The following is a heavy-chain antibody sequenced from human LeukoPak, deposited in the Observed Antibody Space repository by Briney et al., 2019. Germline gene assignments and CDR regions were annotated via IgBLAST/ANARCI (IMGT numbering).Heavy chain of an antibody. CDR2: ISGSGSGGST. V-gene: IGHV3-23*01. Sequence: GGSLRLSCAASGFTFSSSAMSWVRQAPGKGLEWVSNISGSGSGGSTYYVDSVKGRFTISRDNSKNTLYLQMNSLRAEDTAVYYCAKDLTHYYDSSGYYYWGQGTLVTVSS. J-gene: IGHJ4*02. D-gene: IGHD3-22*01. CDR1: GFTFSSSA. CDR3: AKDLTHYYDSSGYYY.